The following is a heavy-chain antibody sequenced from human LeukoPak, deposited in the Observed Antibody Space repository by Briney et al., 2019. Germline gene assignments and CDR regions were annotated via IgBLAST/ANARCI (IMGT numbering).Heavy chain of an antibody. V-gene: IGHV3-30*04. CDR3: ARDHPTSSGYYYVDY. J-gene: IGHJ4*02. CDR1: GFTFSSYA. CDR2: ISYDGSNK. Sequence: QSGGSLRLSCAASGFTFSSYAMHWVRQAPGKGLEWVAVISYDGSNKYYADSVKGRFTISRDNSKNTLYLQMNSLRADDTAVYYCARDHPTSSGYYYVDYWGQGTLVTVSS. D-gene: IGHD3-22*01.